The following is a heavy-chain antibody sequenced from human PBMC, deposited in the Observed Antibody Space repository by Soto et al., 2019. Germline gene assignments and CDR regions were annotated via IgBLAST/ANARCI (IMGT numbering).Heavy chain of an antibody. D-gene: IGHD6-19*01. CDR2: ISWNSGSI. J-gene: IGHJ3*02. Sequence: EVQLVESGGGLVQPGRSLRLSCAASGFTFDDYARHWVRQAPGKGLEWFSGISWNSGSIGYADSVKGRFTISRDNAKNSLYLQMNSLRAEDTALYYCAKDITAVAGIRDAFDIWGQGTMVTVSS. CDR1: GFTFDDYA. V-gene: IGHV3-9*01. CDR3: AKDITAVAGIRDAFDI.